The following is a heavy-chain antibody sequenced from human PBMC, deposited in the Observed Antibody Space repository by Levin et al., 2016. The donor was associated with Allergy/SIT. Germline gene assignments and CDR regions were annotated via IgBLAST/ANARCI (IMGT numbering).Heavy chain of an antibody. CDR3: ARDRPIAVAGPYYGMDV. J-gene: IGHJ6*02. CDR1: GDSVSSNSAA. CDR2: TYYRSKWYN. V-gene: IGHV6-1*01. Sequence: SQTLSLTCAISGDSVSSNSAAWNWIRQSPSRGLEWLGRTYYRSKWYNDYAVSVKSRITINPDTSKNQFSLQLNSVTPEDTAVYYCARDRPIAVAGPYYGMDVWGQGTTVTVSS. D-gene: IGHD6-19*01.